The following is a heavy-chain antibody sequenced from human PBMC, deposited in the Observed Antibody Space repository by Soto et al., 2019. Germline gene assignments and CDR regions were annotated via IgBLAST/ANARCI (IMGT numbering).Heavy chain of an antibody. J-gene: IGHJ6*02. D-gene: IGHD3-10*01. CDR1: GGSISSSSYY. V-gene: IGHV4-39*01. CDR3: ARHNCRARDYYGSGSYYVLYGMDV. Sequence: SETLSLTCTVSGGSISSSSYYWGWIRQPPGKGQEWIGSIFFSGSTYYNPSLKSRVTLSVDTSKNQFSLKLSSVTAADTAVYYCARHNCRARDYYGSGSYYVLYGMDVWGQGTTVTVSS. CDR2: IFFSGST.